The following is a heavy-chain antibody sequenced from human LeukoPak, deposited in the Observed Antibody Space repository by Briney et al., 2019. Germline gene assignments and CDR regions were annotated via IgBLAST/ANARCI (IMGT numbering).Heavy chain of an antibody. J-gene: IGHJ4*02. D-gene: IGHD3-10*01. V-gene: IGHV1-69*13. Sequence: GASVKVSCKASGGTFSSYAISWVRQAPGQGLEWMGGIIPIFGTANYAQKFQGRVTITADESTSTAYMELSSLRSEDTAVYYCARDRVVGESIPPHFDYWSQGTLVTVSS. CDR1: GGTFSSYA. CDR2: IIPIFGTA. CDR3: ARDRVVGESIPPHFDY.